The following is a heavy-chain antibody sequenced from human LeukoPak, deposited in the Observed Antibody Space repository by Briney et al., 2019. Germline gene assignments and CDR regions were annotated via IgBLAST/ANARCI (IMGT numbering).Heavy chain of an antibody. CDR2: IWYDGSNK. V-gene: IGHV3-33*01. J-gene: IGHJ4*02. CDR3: ARDYYDSSGPSPFDY. Sequence: PGGSLRLSCAASGFTFSSYGMHWVRQAPGKGLEWVAVIWYDGSNKYYADSVKGRFTISRDNSKNTLYLQMNSLRAEDTAVYYCARDYYDSSGPSPFDYWGQGTLVTVSS. CDR1: GFTFSSYG. D-gene: IGHD3-22*01.